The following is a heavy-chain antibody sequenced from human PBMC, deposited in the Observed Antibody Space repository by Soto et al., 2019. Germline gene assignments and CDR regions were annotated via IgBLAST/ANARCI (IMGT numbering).Heavy chain of an antibody. J-gene: IGHJ6*02. CDR3: ARDQGGRYIYYYYGMDV. CDR2: IWYDGSNK. CDR1: GFTFSSYG. V-gene: IGHV3-33*01. D-gene: IGHD1-20*01. Sequence: GGSLRLSCAASGFTFSSYGMHWVRQAPGKGLEWVAVIWYDGSNKYYADSVKGRFTISRDNSKNTRYLQMNSLRAEDTAVYYCARDQGGRYIYYYYGMDVWGQGTTVTVSS.